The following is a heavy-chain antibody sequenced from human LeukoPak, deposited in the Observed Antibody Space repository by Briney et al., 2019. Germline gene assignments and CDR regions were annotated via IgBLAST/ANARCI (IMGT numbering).Heavy chain of an antibody. Sequence: GGSLRLSCAASGFTFSYYAMNWVRQAPGKGLEWVSGISNSGGGTYYADSVKGRFTISRDNSKNTLYLQMNSLTAEDTAVYYCAKLVGAASLAYWGQGTLVTVSS. CDR1: GFTFSYYA. J-gene: IGHJ4*02. V-gene: IGHV3-23*01. CDR2: ISNSGGGT. CDR3: AKLVGAASLAY. D-gene: IGHD2-15*01.